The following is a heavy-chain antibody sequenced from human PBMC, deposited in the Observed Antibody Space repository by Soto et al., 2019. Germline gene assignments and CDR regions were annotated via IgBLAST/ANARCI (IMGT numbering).Heavy chain of an antibody. CDR3: AKDSRAMVRGVIIAYRYYYGMDV. CDR2: ISYDGSKK. D-gene: IGHD3-10*01. CDR1: GFTFSSYG. Sequence: QVQLVESGGGVVQPGRSLRLSCAASGFTFSSYGMHWVRQAPGKGLEWVAVISYDGSKKYYADSVKGRFTISRDNFKNTLYLQMNSLRAEDTAVYYCAKDSRAMVRGVIIAYRYYYGMDVWGQGTTVTVCS. J-gene: IGHJ6*02. V-gene: IGHV3-30*18.